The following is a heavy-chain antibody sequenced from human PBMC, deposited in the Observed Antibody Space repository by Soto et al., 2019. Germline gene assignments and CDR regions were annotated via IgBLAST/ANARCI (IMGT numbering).Heavy chain of an antibody. Sequence: SETXSLTCTVSGGSISSYYWSWIRQPPGKGLEWIGYIYYSGSTNYNPSLKSRVTISVDTSKNQFSLKLSSVTAADTAVYYCARVKGGYYYGSGSSGPLDYWGQGTLVTVSS. CDR1: GGSISSYY. J-gene: IGHJ4*02. CDR2: IYYSGST. CDR3: ARVKGGYYYGSGSSGPLDY. D-gene: IGHD3-10*01. V-gene: IGHV4-59*01.